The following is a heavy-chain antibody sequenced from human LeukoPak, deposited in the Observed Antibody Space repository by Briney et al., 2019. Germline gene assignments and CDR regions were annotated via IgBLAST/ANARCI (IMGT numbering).Heavy chain of an antibody. D-gene: IGHD1-7*01. CDR3: TTDISIELELPIDY. CDR1: GFTFSNAW. J-gene: IGHJ4*02. V-gene: IGHV3-15*01. Sequence: PGGSLRLSCAASGFTFSNAWMSGVSQAPGKGLEWVGRIKSKTDGGTTDYAAPVKGRFTISRDDSKNTLYLQMNSLKTEDTAVYYCTTDISIELELPIDYWGQGTLVTVSS. CDR2: IKSKTDGGTT.